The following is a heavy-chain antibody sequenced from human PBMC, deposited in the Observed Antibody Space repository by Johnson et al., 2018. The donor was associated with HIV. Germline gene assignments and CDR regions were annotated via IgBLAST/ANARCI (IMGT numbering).Heavy chain of an antibody. J-gene: IGHJ3*02. V-gene: IGHV3-13*01. Sequence: VQLVESGGGLAQPGESLRLSCAASGFTFSSYDMHWVRPVTGKGLDWISAIGTAGDTLYSGSVKGRFSISRDNANNSLYLQMNSLRPGDTAVYYCVRGGSDAFDIWGQGTMVTVSS. CDR1: GFTFSSYD. D-gene: IGHD3-10*01. CDR3: VRGGSDAFDI. CDR2: IGTAGDT.